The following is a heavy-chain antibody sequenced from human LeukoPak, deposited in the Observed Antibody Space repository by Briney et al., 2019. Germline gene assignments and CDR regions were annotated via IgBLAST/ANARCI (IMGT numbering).Heavy chain of an antibody. J-gene: IGHJ3*02. CDR3: ARLCFFGSPYAFDI. V-gene: IGHV4-34*01. Sequence: SETLSLTCAVYGGSFSGYYWSWLRQPPGKGLEWIGEINHSGSTNYNPSLKSRVTISVDTSKNQFSLKLSSVTAADTAVYYCARLCFFGSPYAFDIWGQGTMVTVSS. CDR2: INHSGST. D-gene: IGHD3/OR15-3a*01. CDR1: GGSFSGYY.